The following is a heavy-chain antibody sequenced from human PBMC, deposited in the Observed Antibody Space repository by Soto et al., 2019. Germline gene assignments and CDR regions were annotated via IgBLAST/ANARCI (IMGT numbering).Heavy chain of an antibody. Sequence: GSLRLSCAASGFTFSSYAMHWVRQAPGKGLEWVAVISYDGSNKYYADSVKGRFTISRDNSKNTLYLQMNSLRAEDTAVYYCARDPEVQGSGWYAWFDPWGQGTLVTVSS. D-gene: IGHD6-19*01. J-gene: IGHJ5*02. CDR2: ISYDGSNK. V-gene: IGHV3-30-3*01. CDR3: ARDPEVQGSGWYAWFDP. CDR1: GFTFSSYA.